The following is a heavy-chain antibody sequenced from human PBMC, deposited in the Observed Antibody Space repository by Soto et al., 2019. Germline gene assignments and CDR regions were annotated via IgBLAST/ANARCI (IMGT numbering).Heavy chain of an antibody. J-gene: IGHJ3*01. D-gene: IGHD3-10*01. V-gene: IGHV3-15*07. CDR3: TTDGSFGGVVVAFHL. CDR2: IKSKAAGGAI. CDR1: GFSFRDAW. Sequence: EVQMVESGGGLVKPGGSLRLSCAVSGFSFRDAWTNWVRQAPGKGLEWVGRIKSKAAGGAIDYAAPVKDRFTISRDDSKDTLYLQINSLKTEDTAMYYCTTDGSFGGVVVAFHLWGQGTMLSVSS.